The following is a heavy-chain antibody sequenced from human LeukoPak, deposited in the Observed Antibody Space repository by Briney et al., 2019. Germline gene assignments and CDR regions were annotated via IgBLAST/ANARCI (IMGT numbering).Heavy chain of an antibody. V-gene: IGHV3-7*01. CDR2: IKQDGSER. CDR3: ARENYFDY. CDR1: GFTFRNYW. J-gene: IGHJ4*02. Sequence: GGSLRLSCAASGFTFRNYWMGWVRQAPGKGLEWVANIKQDGSERYYVDSVKGRFTISRDNAKNSLYLQMNSLRAEDTAVYYCARENYFDYWGQGTLGTVSS.